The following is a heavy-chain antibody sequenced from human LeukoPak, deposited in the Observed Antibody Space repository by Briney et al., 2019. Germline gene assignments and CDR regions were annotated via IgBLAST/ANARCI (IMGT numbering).Heavy chain of an antibody. CDR3: ARDLASPSGWYGENWFDP. Sequence: GGSLRLSCAASGFTFSSYGMHWVRQAPGKGLEWVAVISYDGSNKYYADSVKGRFTISRDNSKNTLYLQMNSLRAEDTAVYYCARDLASPSGWYGENWFDPWGQGTLVTVSS. CDR1: GFTFSSYG. D-gene: IGHD6-13*01. CDR2: ISYDGSNK. V-gene: IGHV3-30*19. J-gene: IGHJ5*02.